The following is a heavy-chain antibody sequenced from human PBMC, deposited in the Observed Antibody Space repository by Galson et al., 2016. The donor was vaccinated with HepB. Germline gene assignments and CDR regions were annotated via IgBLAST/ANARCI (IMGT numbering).Heavy chain of an antibody. CDR2: VYYSGTA. V-gene: IGHV4-39*01. Sequence: ETLSLTCTVSSGSISSSRYYWGWIRQPPGKGLEWIGSVYYSGTAYYDPSLKSRVSISVDTSKNQFSLRLSAVTAGDTAVYFCASHCGGDCYNNLADAFDIWGRGTMVTVSS. CDR3: ASHCGGDCYNNLADAFDI. D-gene: IGHD2-21*01. J-gene: IGHJ3*02. CDR1: SGSISSSRYY.